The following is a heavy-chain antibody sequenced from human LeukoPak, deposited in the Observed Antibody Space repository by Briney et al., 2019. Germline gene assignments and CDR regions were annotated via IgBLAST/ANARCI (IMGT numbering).Heavy chain of an antibody. CDR3: ARDGAISGSAYYYYMDV. J-gene: IGHJ6*03. CDR2: ISYDGSNK. D-gene: IGHD3-3*01. CDR1: GFTFSSYA. V-gene: IGHV3-30*04. Sequence: GGSLRLSCAASGFTFSSYAMHWVRQAPGKGLEWVAVISYDGSNKYYADSVKGRFTISRDNSKNTLYLQMNSLRAEDTAVYYCARDGAISGSAYYYYMDVWGKGTTVTVSS.